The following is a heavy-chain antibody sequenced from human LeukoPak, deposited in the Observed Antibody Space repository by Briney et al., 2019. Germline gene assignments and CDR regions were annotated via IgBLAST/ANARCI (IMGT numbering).Heavy chain of an antibody. J-gene: IGHJ4*02. CDR3: ARGYCSSTGCYAYFDY. CDR1: GGSISSYY. CDR2: IYYSGST. Sequence: SETLSLTCTVSGGSISSYYWSWIRQPPGKGLEWIGYIYYSGSTNYNPSLKSRVTISVDTSKNQFSLKLSSVTAADTAVYYCARGYCSSTGCYAYFDYWGQGTLVTVSS. V-gene: IGHV4-59*01. D-gene: IGHD2-2*01.